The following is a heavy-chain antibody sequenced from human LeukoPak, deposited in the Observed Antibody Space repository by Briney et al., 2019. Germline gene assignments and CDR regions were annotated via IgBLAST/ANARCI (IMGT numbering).Heavy chain of an antibody. CDR1: GFTFSSYA. Sequence: GGSLRLSCAASGFTFSSYAMHWVRQAPGKGLEWVAVISYDGGNKYYADSVKGRFTISRDNSKNTLYLQMNSLRAEDTAVYYCARDGHPTYYYDSSGYGNYFDYWGQGTLVTVSS. CDR3: ARDGHPTYYYDSSGYGNYFDY. V-gene: IGHV3-30-3*01. D-gene: IGHD3-22*01. J-gene: IGHJ4*02. CDR2: ISYDGGNK.